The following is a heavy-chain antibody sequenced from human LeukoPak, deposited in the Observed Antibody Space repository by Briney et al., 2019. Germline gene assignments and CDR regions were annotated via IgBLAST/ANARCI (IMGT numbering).Heavy chain of an antibody. CDR3: ARSDSSGYYFEPVDY. V-gene: IGHV1-46*01. CDR2: INPSGGST. CDR1: GYTFTSYY. J-gene: IGHJ4*02. Sequence: GASVKVSCKASGYTFTSYYMHWVRQAPGQGLEWMGIINPSGGSTSYAQKFQGRVTMTRDTSTSTVYMELSNLRSEDTAVYYCARSDSSGYYFEPVDYWGQGTLVTVSS. D-gene: IGHD3-22*01.